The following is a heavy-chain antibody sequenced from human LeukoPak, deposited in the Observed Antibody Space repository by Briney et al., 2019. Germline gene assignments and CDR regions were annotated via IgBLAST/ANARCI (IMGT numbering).Heavy chain of an antibody. CDR2: ISYDGSNK. Sequence: GRSLRLSCAASGFTFSSYAMHWVRQAPGKGLQGVAVISYDGSNKYYPDSVKGRFTISRDNSKNTLYLQMNSLRAEDTAVYYCARDSPYSSSWPLGYWGQGTLVTVSS. J-gene: IGHJ4*02. CDR1: GFTFSSYA. V-gene: IGHV3-30-3*01. D-gene: IGHD6-13*01. CDR3: ARDSPYSSSWPLGY.